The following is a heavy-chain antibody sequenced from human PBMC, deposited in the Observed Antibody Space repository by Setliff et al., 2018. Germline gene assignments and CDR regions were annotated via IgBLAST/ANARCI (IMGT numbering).Heavy chain of an antibody. V-gene: IGHV4-59*01. J-gene: IGHJ4*02. CDR2: VYYSGAA. CDR3: ARGGTYRYFDY. Sequence: SETLSLTCSVSGDSISAASIMAWIRQPPGKGLEFIGYVYYSGAAKYNPSLKSRVTMSVDTSKTQFSLKLNSMTTADTAVYYCARGGTYRYFDYWGQGTLVTVSS. CDR1: GDSISAAS.